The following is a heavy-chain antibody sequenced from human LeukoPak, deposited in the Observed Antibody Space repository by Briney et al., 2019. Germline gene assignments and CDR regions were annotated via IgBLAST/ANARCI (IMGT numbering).Heavy chain of an antibody. Sequence: QPGGPLRLSCAASGFTFSSYWMSWARQAPGKGLEWVANIKQDGSEKYYVDSVKGRFTISRDNAKNSLYLQMNSLRAEDTAVYYCASHRDDYGDTELDYWGQGTLVTVSS. J-gene: IGHJ4*02. CDR3: ASHRDDYGDTELDY. CDR2: IKQDGSEK. CDR1: GFTFSSYW. V-gene: IGHV3-7*01. D-gene: IGHD4-17*01.